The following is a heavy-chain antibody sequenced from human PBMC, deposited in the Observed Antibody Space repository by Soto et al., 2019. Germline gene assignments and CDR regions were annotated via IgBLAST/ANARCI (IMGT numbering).Heavy chain of an antibody. D-gene: IGHD1-1*01. Sequence: EVQLVQSGAQVKKPGESLKISCQGSGYDFSIYFIAWVRQVPGKGLEWVGIIYPGDSDTRYSPSFQGQVTISADKSASTAYLQWGSLRASDTAIYYCARLMSTSWFDPWGQGTLVTVSS. CDR3: ARLMSTSWFDP. CDR1: GYDFSIYF. J-gene: IGHJ5*02. V-gene: IGHV5-51*01. CDR2: IYPGDSDT.